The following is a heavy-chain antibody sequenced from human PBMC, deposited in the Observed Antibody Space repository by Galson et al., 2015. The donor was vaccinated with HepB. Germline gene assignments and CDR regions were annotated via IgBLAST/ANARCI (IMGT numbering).Heavy chain of an antibody. CDR2: IYYSGST. Sequence: ETLSLTCTVSGGSISSSSYYWGWIRQPPGKGLEWIGSIYYSGSTYYNPSLKSRVTISVDTSKNQFSLKLSSVTAADTAVYYCARVERRYSSGWYAPQTPLDYWGQGTLVTVSS. D-gene: IGHD6-19*01. V-gene: IGHV4-39*07. CDR3: ARVERRYSSGWYAPQTPLDY. J-gene: IGHJ4*02. CDR1: GGSISSSSYY.